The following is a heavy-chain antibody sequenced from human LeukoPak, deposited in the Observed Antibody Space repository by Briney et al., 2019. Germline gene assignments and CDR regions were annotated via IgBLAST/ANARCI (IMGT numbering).Heavy chain of an antibody. Sequence: SETLSLTCTVSGGSISSYYWSWIRQPPGKGLEWIGYIYTSGSTNYNPSLKSRVTISVDTSKNQFSPKLSSVTAADTAVYYCARGSGYCSSTSCSDYFDYWGQGTLVTVSS. CDR1: GGSISSYY. V-gene: IGHV4-4*09. CDR3: ARGSGYCSSTSCSDYFDY. J-gene: IGHJ4*02. CDR2: IYTSGST. D-gene: IGHD2-2*01.